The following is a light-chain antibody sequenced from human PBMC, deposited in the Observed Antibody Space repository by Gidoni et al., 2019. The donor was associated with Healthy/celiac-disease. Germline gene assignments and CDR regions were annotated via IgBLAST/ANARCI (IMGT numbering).Light chain of an antibody. J-gene: IGKJ1*01. CDR3: QQRSNRPPWT. CDR1: QSVSSY. Sequence: EIVLTPSPATLSLSPGERATLSCRASQSVSSYLAWYQQKPGQAPRLLIYDASNRATGIPARFSGSGSGTNFSLTISSLEPEDVAVDYCQQRSNRPPWTFGQGTKLEIK. CDR2: DAS. V-gene: IGKV3-11*01.